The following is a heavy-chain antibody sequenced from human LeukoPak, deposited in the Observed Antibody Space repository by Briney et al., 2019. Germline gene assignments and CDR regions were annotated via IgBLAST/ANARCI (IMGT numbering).Heavy chain of an antibody. J-gene: IGHJ6*02. CDR1: GFTLSSYG. CDR2: ISYDGSNK. CDR3: AKEPQKNDYYYGMDV. V-gene: IGHV3-30*18. Sequence: GKSLRLSRAASGFTLSSYGMHWVRQAPGKGLEWVAVISYDGSNKYFADSVKGRFTISRDNSKNTLYLQMNSLRAEDTAVYYCAKEPQKNDYYYGMDVWGQGTTVTVSS. D-gene: IGHD1-1*01.